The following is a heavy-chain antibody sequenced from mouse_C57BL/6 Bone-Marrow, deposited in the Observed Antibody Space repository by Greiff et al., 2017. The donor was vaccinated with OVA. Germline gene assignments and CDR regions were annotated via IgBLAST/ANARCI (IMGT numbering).Heavy chain of an antibody. D-gene: IGHD2-5*01. CDR1: GYTFTDYY. CDR2: IYPGSGNT. V-gene: IGHV1-76*01. Sequence: VQLQQSGAELVRPGASVKLSCKASGYTFTDYYINWVKQRPGQGLEWIARIYPGSGNTYYNEKFKGKATLTAEKSSSTAYMQLSSLTSEDSAVYFCARLDSNYVGRRGYAMDYWGQGTSVTVSS. CDR3: ARLDSNYVGRRGYAMDY. J-gene: IGHJ4*01.